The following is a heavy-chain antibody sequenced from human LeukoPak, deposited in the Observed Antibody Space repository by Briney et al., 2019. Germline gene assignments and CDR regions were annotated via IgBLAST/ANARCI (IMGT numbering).Heavy chain of an antibody. CDR1: GGSFSGYY. V-gene: IGHV4-34*01. Sequence: SETLSLTCAVYGGSFSGYYWSWIRQPPGKGLEWIGEINHSGSTNCNPSLKSRVTISVDTSKNQFSLKLSSVTAADTAVYYCARHRSGSFRHYYYYMDVRGKGTTVTISS. J-gene: IGHJ6*03. CDR3: ARHRSGSFRHYYYYMDV. D-gene: IGHD3-10*01. CDR2: INHSGST.